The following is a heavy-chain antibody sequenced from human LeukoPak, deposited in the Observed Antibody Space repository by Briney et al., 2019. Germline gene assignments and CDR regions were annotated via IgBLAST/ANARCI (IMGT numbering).Heavy chain of an antibody. CDR3: ARRNNIVATFSSYYYMDV. CDR1: GGSFSGCY. V-gene: IGHV4-34*01. J-gene: IGHJ6*03. CDR2: INHSGST. Sequence: KPSETLSLTCAVYGGSFSGCYWSWIRQPPGKGLEWIGKINHSGSTNYNPSLKSRVTISVDTSKNQFSLKLSSVTAADTAVYYCARRNNIVATFSSYYYMDVWGKGTTVTVSS. D-gene: IGHD5-12*01.